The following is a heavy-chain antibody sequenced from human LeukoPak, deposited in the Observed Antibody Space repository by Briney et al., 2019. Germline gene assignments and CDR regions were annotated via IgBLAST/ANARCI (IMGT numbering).Heavy chain of an antibody. Sequence: PSETLSLTCTVSGGSISSSSYYWGWIRQPPGKGLEWIGSIYYSGSTYYNPSLKSRVTISVDTSKNQFSLKLSSVTAADTAVYYCARDGSRGYHDYWGQGTLVTVSS. CDR2: IYYSGST. CDR1: GGSISSSSYY. J-gene: IGHJ4*02. CDR3: ARDGSRGYHDY. D-gene: IGHD5-12*01. V-gene: IGHV4-39*07.